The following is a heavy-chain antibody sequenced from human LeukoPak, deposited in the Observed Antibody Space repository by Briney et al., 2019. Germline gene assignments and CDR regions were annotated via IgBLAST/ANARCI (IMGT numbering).Heavy chain of an antibody. J-gene: IGHJ6*02. V-gene: IGHV1-46*01. CDR3: ARWVGGPVGINYYGMDV. D-gene: IGHD2-2*01. Sequence: ASVKISCKASGHTFTSYYMEWVRQAPGQGFEWMGMINPSGGGTTYAQKFQDRVTMTRDTSTSTVYMELSSLRSEDTAVYYCARWVGGPVGINYYGMDVWGQGTTVTVS. CDR1: GHTFTSYY. CDR2: INPSGGGT.